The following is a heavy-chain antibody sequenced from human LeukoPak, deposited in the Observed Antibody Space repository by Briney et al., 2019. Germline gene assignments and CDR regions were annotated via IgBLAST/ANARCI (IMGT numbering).Heavy chain of an antibody. J-gene: IGHJ4*02. CDR1: GFTFDDYA. Sequence: GGSLRLSCAASGFTFDDYAMHWVRQAPGKGLEWVAVISYDGSNKYYADSVKGRFTISRDNSKNTLYLQMNSLRAEDTAVYYCAKDARNLGSPLEINYFDYWGQGTLVTVSS. D-gene: IGHD1-26*01. CDR3: AKDARNLGSPLEINYFDY. V-gene: IGHV3-30*18. CDR2: ISYDGSNK.